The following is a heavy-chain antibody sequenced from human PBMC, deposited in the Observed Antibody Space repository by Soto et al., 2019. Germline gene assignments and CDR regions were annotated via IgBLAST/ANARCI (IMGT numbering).Heavy chain of an antibody. CDR1: GYSISSGYY. Sequence: SETLSLTCAVSGYSISSGYYWGWIRQPPGKGLEWIGTIYHSGSTFHNPSLKSRVTISVDTSKNQFSLRLRSVTAADTAVYYCAVGYCSSTTCSREYFKHWGQGTVVTVS. V-gene: IGHV4-38-2*01. CDR2: IYHSGST. D-gene: IGHD2-2*01. CDR3: AVGYCSSTTCSREYFKH. J-gene: IGHJ1*01.